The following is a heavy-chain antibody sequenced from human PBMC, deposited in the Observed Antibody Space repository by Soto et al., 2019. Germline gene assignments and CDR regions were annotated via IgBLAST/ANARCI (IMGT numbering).Heavy chain of an antibody. Sequence: ASVKVSCKASGYIFTSYHIHWVRQAPGRGLEWMGWINPNSGDTEYAQNFQGRVTMTRDTSFNLVYMEMGGLMSDDTAVYYCARDARGTRGFDEMDIWGQGTTVTVSS. CDR2: INPNSGDT. D-gene: IGHD3-9*01. V-gene: IGHV1-2*02. CDR1: GYIFTSYH. J-gene: IGHJ6*02. CDR3: ARDARGTRGFDEMDI.